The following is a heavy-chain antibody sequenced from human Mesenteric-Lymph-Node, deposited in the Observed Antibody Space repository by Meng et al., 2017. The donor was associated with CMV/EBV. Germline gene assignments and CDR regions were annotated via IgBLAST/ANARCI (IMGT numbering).Heavy chain of an antibody. Sequence: ETLSLTCAASGFTFGYYEMNWVRQAPGKGLVWVSRINTDGSSTSYADSVKGRFTISRDNAKNMLYLQMNSLRAEDTAVYYCARGNTRDYWGQGTLVTVSS. CDR2: INTDGSST. CDR1: GFTFGYYE. J-gene: IGHJ4*02. V-gene: IGHV3-74*01. D-gene: IGHD2-2*01. CDR3: ARGNTRDY.